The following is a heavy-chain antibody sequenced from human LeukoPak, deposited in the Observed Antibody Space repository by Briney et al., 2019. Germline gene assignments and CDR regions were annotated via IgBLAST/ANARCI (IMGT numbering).Heavy chain of an antibody. CDR1: GFTVSSNY. CDR2: IYGGGNI. Sequence: GGSLRLSCAASGFTVSSNYMNWVRQAPGKGLEWVSVIYGGGNIYYADSVKGRFTISRDKSKNTLYLQMNSLRAEDTAVYYCARGAGYNYPYYFDYWGQGTLVTVSS. V-gene: IGHV3-53*01. CDR3: ARGAGYNYPYYFDY. D-gene: IGHD5-24*01. J-gene: IGHJ4*02.